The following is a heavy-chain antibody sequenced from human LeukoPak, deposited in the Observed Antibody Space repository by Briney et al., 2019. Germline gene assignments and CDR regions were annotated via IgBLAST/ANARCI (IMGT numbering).Heavy chain of an antibody. Sequence: GASVKVSCKASGYTFISYGMSWVRQAPGQGLEWMGWISAYDGNTNYAQKLQGRVSLTTDTSTNTAYMELRGLKSDDTAVYYCARGGGESGSYWEFDYWGQGTLVTVSS. D-gene: IGHD1-26*01. CDR1: GYTFISYG. J-gene: IGHJ4*02. CDR2: ISAYDGNT. CDR3: ARGGGESGSYWEFDY. V-gene: IGHV1-18*01.